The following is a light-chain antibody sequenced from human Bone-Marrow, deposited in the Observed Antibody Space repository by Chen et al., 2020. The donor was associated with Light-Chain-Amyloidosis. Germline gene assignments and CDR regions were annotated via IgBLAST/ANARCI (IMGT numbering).Light chain of an antibody. J-gene: IGLJ3*02. V-gene: IGLV2-23*01. CDR3: CSYEGSSTLG. Sequence: QSALTQPASVSVSPGQSIPISCTGNSSDVGSYNLVSWYQQPPGKAPKLRIFEGRKRPSGDATRFSGSKSPSSASLTLSGIQAEDAADYCRCSYEGSSTLGFGRGPELTVL. CDR1: SSDVGSYNL. CDR2: EGR.